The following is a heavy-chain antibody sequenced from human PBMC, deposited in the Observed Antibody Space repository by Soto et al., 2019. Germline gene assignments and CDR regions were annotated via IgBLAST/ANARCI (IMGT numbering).Heavy chain of an antibody. V-gene: IGHV3-49*03. CDR3: TSPSGSYYNVIDYFDY. CDR1: GFTFGDYG. Sequence: PGGSLRLSCTASGFTFGDYGMSWFRQAPGKGLEWVDFIRSKAYGGTTEYAASVKGRFTISRDDSKSIAYLQMNSLKTEDTAVYYCTSPSGSYYNVIDYFDYWGQGTLVTVSS. CDR2: IRSKAYGGTT. D-gene: IGHD3-10*01. J-gene: IGHJ4*02.